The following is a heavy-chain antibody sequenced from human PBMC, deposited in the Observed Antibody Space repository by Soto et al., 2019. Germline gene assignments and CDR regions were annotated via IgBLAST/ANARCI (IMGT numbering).Heavy chain of an antibody. CDR3: TRDGSPFALDV. CDR2: IKTDGSEK. Sequence: PGGSLRLSCAASGFTFSSYWMSWVRQAPGKGLEWVANIKTDGSEKYYMDSVRGRFTTSRDNARNFLFLQMNSLTGADTAVYYCTRDGSPFALDVWGLGTSVTVSS. V-gene: IGHV3-7*03. CDR1: GFTFSSYW. J-gene: IGHJ6*02.